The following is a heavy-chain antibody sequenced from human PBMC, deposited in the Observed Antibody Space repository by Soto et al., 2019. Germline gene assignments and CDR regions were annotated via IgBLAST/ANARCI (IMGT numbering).Heavy chain of an antibody. D-gene: IGHD1-1*01. Sequence: QVQLVQSGAEVKKPGSSVKVSCKASGGTFSSYAISWVRQAPGQGLEWMGGIIPIFGTANYAQKFQGRVTITADESTSTAYMELSSLRSEDTAVYYCARDLRPHPSLDPDAFDIWGQGTMVTVSS. CDR2: IIPIFGTA. V-gene: IGHV1-69*01. CDR1: GGTFSSYA. CDR3: ARDLRPHPSLDPDAFDI. J-gene: IGHJ3*02.